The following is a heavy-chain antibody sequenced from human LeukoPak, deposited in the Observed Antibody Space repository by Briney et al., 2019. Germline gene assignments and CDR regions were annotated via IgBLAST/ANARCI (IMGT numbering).Heavy chain of an antibody. V-gene: IGHV3-23*01. Sequence: GGSLRLSCAASGFTFSRLAMTWVRQAPGRGLEWVSTISASGPYYADAVRGRFTISRDNSRNTLSLQIDSLRAEDTAVYYCAKDHESDGYPCLDHWGLGTLVTVSS. J-gene: IGHJ4*02. CDR1: GFTFSRLA. CDR3: AKDHESDGYPCLDH. D-gene: IGHD3-22*01. CDR2: ISASGP.